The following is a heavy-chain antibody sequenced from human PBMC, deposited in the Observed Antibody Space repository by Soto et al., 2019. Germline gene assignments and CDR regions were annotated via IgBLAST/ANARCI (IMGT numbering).Heavy chain of an antibody. Sequence: SETLSLTCAVSGGSISSSNWWSWVRQPPGKGLEWIGEIYHSGSTNYNPSLKSRVTISVDKSKNQFSLKLSSVTAADTAVYYCATLRGIVVVITDSDAFDIWGQGTMVTVSS. J-gene: IGHJ3*02. CDR1: GGSISSSNW. CDR3: ATLRGIVVVITDSDAFDI. D-gene: IGHD3-22*01. V-gene: IGHV4-4*02. CDR2: IYHSGST.